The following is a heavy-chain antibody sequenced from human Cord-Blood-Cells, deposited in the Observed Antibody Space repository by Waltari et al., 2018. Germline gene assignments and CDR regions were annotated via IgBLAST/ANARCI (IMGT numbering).Heavy chain of an antibody. V-gene: IGHV4-34*01. J-gene: IGHJ5*02. CDR2: INHSGST. CDR3: ARHGMAPNWFDP. Sequence: QVQLQQWGAGLLKPSETLSLTCAVYGGSFSGSYWSWIRQPPGKGLEWIGEINHSGSTNYNPSLKSRVTISVDTSKNQFSLKLSSVTAADTAVYYCARHGMAPNWFDPWGQGTLVTVSS. D-gene: IGHD1-26*01. CDR1: GGSFSGSY.